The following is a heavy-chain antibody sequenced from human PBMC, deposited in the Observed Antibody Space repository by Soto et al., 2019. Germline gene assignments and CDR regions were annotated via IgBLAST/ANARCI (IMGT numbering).Heavy chain of an antibody. CDR1: GGSINSSSYF. Sequence: PSETLSLTCSASGGSINSSSYFWGWFRQPPGKGLEWIGSIYYSGSTYYNPSLRSRVTISVDTSKNQFSLKLSSVTAADTAVFYCARHYSSGSRNWFDPWGQGTLVTVSS. V-gene: IGHV4-39*01. CDR2: IYYSGST. D-gene: IGHD6-19*01. CDR3: ARHYSSGSRNWFDP. J-gene: IGHJ5*02.